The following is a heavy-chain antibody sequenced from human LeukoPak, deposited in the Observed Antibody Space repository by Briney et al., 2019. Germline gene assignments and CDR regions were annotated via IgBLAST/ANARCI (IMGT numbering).Heavy chain of an antibody. CDR1: GGSFSGYY. J-gene: IGHJ4*02. V-gene: IGHV4-34*01. CDR2: INHSGST. CDR3: ARDPSGYFNY. Sequence: SETLSLTCAVYGGSFSGYYWSWIRQPPGKGLEWIGEINHSGSTNYNPSLKSRVTISVDTSKNRFSLKLSSVTAADTAVYYCARDPSGYFNYWGQGTLATVSS. D-gene: IGHD3-22*01.